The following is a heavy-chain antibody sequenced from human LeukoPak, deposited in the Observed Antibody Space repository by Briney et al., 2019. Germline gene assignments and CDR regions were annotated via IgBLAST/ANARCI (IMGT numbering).Heavy chain of an antibody. D-gene: IGHD3-10*01. CDR3: AREIWGSGFYYMDV. V-gene: IGHV1-18*01. CDR1: GYTFTSYG. J-gene: IGHJ6*03. CDR2: ISAYNGNT. Sequence: GESLKISCKASGYTFTSYGISWVRQAPGQGLEWMGWISAYNGNTNYAQKLQGRVTMTTDTSTSTAYMELRSLRSDDTAVYYCAREIWGSGFYYMDVWGKGTTVTISS.